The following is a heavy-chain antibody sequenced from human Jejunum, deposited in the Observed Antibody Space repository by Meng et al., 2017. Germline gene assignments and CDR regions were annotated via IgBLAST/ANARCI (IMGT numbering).Heavy chain of an antibody. CDR3: ARLPGGWFRTDY. Sequence: GGSLRLSCVASGFTFNTYWMTWVRQAPGEGLEWVANINEDETEKNYVDSVKGRCTISRDNAKNSVYLQMNSLRAEDTAVYYCARLPGGWFRTDYWGQGTLVTVSS. D-gene: IGHD6-19*01. J-gene: IGHJ4*02. CDR2: INEDETEK. V-gene: IGHV3-7*01. CDR1: GFTFNTYW.